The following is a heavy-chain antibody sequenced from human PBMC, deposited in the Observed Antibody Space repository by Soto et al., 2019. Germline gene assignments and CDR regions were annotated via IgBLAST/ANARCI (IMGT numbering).Heavy chain of an antibody. CDR2: VVPLLGVA. V-gene: IGHV1-69*08. CDR3: AREAPPRGYSYGYMSGYFDY. J-gene: IGHJ4*02. CDR1: GGTFSIYT. D-gene: IGHD5-18*01. Sequence: QVQLVQSGAEVKKPGSSVKVSCNTSGGTFSIYTISWVRQAPGQGLEWMGRVVPLLGVANYAQKFQGRVTITADKSTNTAYIELSSLRSEDTAVYYCAREAPPRGYSYGYMSGYFDYWGQGTLVTVSS.